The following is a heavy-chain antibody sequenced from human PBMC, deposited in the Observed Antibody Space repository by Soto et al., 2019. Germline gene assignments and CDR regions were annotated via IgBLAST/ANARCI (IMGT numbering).Heavy chain of an antibody. Sequence: GGSLRLSCAASGFTFSSYSMNWVRQAPGKGLEWVSSISSSSSYIYYADSVKGRFTISRDNAKNSLYLQMNSLRAEDTAVYYCARSEGYCSGVSCYSEGYYYYYYMDVWGKGTTVTVSS. CDR3: ARSEGYCSGVSCYSEGYYYYYYMDV. J-gene: IGHJ6*03. V-gene: IGHV3-21*01. CDR2: ISSSSSYI. CDR1: GFTFSSYS. D-gene: IGHD2-15*01.